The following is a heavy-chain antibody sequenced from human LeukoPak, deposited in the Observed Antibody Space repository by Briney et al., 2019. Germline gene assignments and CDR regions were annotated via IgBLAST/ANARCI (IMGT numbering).Heavy chain of an antibody. D-gene: IGHD5-24*01. V-gene: IGHV4-61*05. CDR3: ARGARAVYNLEPFDY. CDR1: GGSISSSTYY. Sequence: SETLSLTCTVSGGSISSSTYYWGWIRQPPGKGLEWIGYIYYSGSTKYNPSLKSRVTISVDTSKNQFSLKLSSVTAADTAVYYCARGARAVYNLEPFDYWGQGTLVTVSS. CDR2: IYYSGST. J-gene: IGHJ4*02.